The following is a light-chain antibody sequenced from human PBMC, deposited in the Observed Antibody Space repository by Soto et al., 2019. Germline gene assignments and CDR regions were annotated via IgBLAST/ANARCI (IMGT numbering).Light chain of an antibody. V-gene: IGLV2-11*01. J-gene: IGLJ1*01. CDR3: CSYAGSYTFEV. CDR1: SRDVGAYNY. Sequence: QSALTQPRSVSGSPGQSVTISCTGTSRDVGAYNYVSWYQQHPAKAPKLMIYDVSKRPSGVPDRFSGSKSGNTASLAISGLQAEDEADYYCCSYAGSYTFEVFGTGTKLTVL. CDR2: DVS.